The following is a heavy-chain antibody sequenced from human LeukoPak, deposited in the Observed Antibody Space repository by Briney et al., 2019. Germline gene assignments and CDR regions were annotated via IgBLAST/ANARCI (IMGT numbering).Heavy chain of an antibody. D-gene: IGHD6-19*01. Sequence: GGSLRLSCVGSGVTSDEYATRWVRQVPGKGLGWVSGISWNRGSIVYADSVWGRFTISRDNDKNSLYLHMKSLRAEDTALYYCTKDGRALRTDEPWLDNWGQGTMVTVS. J-gene: IGHJ4*02. CDR2: ISWNRGSI. CDR1: GVTSDEYA. V-gene: IGHV3-9*02. CDR3: TKDGRALRTDEPWLDN.